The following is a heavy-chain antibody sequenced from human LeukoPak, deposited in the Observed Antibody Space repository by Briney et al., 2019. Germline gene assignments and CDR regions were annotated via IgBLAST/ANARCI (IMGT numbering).Heavy chain of an antibody. CDR3: ARKAPKKGWFDP. J-gene: IGHJ5*02. Sequence: SETLSLSCTVSGGSNNSYYWSWIRQPPGKGLEWIGYTHPSGNTNYSPSLKSRVTISIDTSRNQFSLKLSSMTAADTAVYYCARKAPKKGWFDPWGQGTLVTVSS. CDR2: THPSGNT. V-gene: IGHV4-4*09. CDR1: GGSNNSYY.